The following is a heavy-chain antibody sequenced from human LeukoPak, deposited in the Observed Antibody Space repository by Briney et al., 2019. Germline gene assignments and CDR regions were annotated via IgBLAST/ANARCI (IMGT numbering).Heavy chain of an antibody. CDR2: ISAYNGNT. J-gene: IGHJ4*02. V-gene: IGHV1-18*01. D-gene: IGHD1-26*01. Sequence: GASVKVSCKATGYTFTSYGISWVRQAPGQGLEWMGWISAYNGNTNYAQKLQGRVTMTRDTSTSTVYMELSGLRSEDTAVYYCARVGTAWDFDYWGQGTLVTVSS. CDR3: ARVGTAWDFDY. CDR1: GYTFTSYG.